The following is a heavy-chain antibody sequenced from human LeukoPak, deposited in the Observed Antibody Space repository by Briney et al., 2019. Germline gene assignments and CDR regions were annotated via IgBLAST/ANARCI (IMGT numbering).Heavy chain of an antibody. CDR2: IYYSGNT. CDR3: RRGAMTANPTDF. CDR1: GVPINRRDYY. J-gene: IGHJ4*02. V-gene: IGHV4-39*01. D-gene: IGHD2-8*01. Sequence: PSETLSLTCSVSGVPINRRDYYWNWIRQPPGKGLEWIGSIYYSGNTYYNPSLQSRATISVDTSRDYFSLTLSYVTAADTALYFCRRGAMTANPTDFWGQGTLVTVSS.